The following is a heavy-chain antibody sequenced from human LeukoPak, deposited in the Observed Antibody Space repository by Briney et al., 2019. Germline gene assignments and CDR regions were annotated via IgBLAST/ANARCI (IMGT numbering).Heavy chain of an antibody. CDR1: GYTFNGYF. Sequence: ASVKVFCNTSGYTFNGYFIHWVRQAAGQGLEWMGRINPSSGVTEYAQNFQGRVAMSRDTSISTASMDLSWLTSDDTAVYYCARDLSSTPNWEFDYWGQGTLVTVSS. CDR2: INPSSGVT. V-gene: IGHV1-2*06. D-gene: IGHD7-27*01. J-gene: IGHJ4*02. CDR3: ARDLSSTPNWEFDY.